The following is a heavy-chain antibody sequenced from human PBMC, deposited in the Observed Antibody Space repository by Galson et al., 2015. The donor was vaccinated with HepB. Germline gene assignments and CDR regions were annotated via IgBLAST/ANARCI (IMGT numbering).Heavy chain of an antibody. CDR1: GGTFSSYA. CDR3: ARGPFTIFGVVIVTESPSGMDV. D-gene: IGHD3-3*01. CDR2: IIPIFGTA. Sequence: QSGAEVKKPGESLKISCKASGGTFSSYAISWVRQAPGQGLEWMGGIIPIFGTANYAQKFQGRVTITADKSTSTAYMELSSLRSEDTAVYYCARGPFTIFGVVIVTESPSGMDVWGQGTTVTVSS. J-gene: IGHJ6*02. V-gene: IGHV1-69*06.